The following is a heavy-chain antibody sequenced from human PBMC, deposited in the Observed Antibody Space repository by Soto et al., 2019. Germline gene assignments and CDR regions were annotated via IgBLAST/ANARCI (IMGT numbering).Heavy chain of an antibody. V-gene: IGHV3-7*03. CDR3: KSRPSGMNYHAVFDF. CDR1: GLTFSGHW. CDR2: IKPDGSET. Sequence: GGSLRLSCAASGLTFSGHWMTWVRQTPGAGLQWVAAIKPDGSETFYVDSVKGRFTISRDNARNSLFLQMDSLRAEDTAVYYCKSRPSGMNYHAVFDFWGQGTLVTVSS. D-gene: IGHD3-10*01. J-gene: IGHJ4*02.